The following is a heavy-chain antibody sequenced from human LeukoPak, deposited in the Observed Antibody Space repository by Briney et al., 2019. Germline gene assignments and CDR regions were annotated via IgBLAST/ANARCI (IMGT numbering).Heavy chain of an antibody. CDR2: IYYTVKT. D-gene: IGHD3-3*01. V-gene: IGHV4-61*01. Sequence: PSDTLSLTCSVSGSSISSASYYWNWLRQSPGKGLEWIGYIYYTVKTNYNPSLKSRVTMSVDTSTNQFSLTLNSVTAADTAVYYCARSVGGTTTTFGVVPYFDSWGQGTLVAVSS. CDR3: ARSVGGTTTTFGVVPYFDS. J-gene: IGHJ4*02. CDR1: GSSISSASYY.